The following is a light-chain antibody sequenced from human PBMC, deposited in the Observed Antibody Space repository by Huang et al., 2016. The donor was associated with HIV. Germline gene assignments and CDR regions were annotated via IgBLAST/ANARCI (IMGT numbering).Light chain of an antibody. CDR1: QSVRNN. J-gene: IGKJ1*01. V-gene: IGKV3-15*01. Sequence: EIVMTQSPATLSVSPGERATLSCRASQSVRNNLAWYQQKPGQAPRYLIYGASTRAAAVPARFSGRGSGTEVTLTISSLQSEDFAVYYCQQYGDWPWTFGQGTKVEIK. CDR3: QQYGDWPWT. CDR2: GAS.